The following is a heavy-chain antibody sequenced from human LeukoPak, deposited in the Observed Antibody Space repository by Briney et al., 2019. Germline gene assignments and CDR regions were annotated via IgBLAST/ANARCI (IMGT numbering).Heavy chain of an antibody. CDR2: ISYDGSNK. CDR3: AKDRRIVAVPVDGMDV. V-gene: IGHV3-30*18. Sequence: GRSLRLSCAASGFTFSSYGMHWVRQAPGKGLEWVAVISYDGSNKYYADSVKGRFTISRDNSKNTLYLQMNSLRAEDTAVYYCAKDRRIVAVPVDGMDVWGKGTTVTVSS. CDR1: GFTFSSYG. D-gene: IGHD2-2*01. J-gene: IGHJ6*04.